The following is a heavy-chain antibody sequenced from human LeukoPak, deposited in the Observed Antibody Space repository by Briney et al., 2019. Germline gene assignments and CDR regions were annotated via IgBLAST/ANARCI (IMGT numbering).Heavy chain of an antibody. CDR1: GFTFSNDV. CDR2: ISWNSGSI. Sequence: GGSLRLTCAASGFTFSNDVMNWVRQAPGKGLEWVSGISWNSGSIGYADSVKGRFTISRDNAKNSLYLQMNSLRAEDTALYYCAKDIGVVPAAWDAFDIWGQGTMVTVSS. V-gene: IGHV3-9*01. CDR3: AKDIGVVPAAWDAFDI. J-gene: IGHJ3*02. D-gene: IGHD2-2*01.